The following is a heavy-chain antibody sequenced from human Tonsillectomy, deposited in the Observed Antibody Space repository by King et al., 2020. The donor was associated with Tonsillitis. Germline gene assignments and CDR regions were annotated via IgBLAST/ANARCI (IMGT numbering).Heavy chain of an antibody. CDR1: GGSIGTGSYY. D-gene: IGHD6-19*01. Sequence: QLQESGPGLVKPAQTLSLTCTVSGGSIGTGSYYWSWIRQPAGKGLEWIGRIQTSGSSHYNPSLKSRVTISVDMSKNQFSLKLSSVTAADTAVYYCARDPGSGWYNGAFDIWGQGTLVTVSS. CDR2: IQTSGSS. J-gene: IGHJ3*02. V-gene: IGHV4-61*02. CDR3: ARDPGSGWYNGAFDI.